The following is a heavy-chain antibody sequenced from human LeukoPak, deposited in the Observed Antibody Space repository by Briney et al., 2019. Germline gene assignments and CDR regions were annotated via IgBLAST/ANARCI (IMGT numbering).Heavy chain of an antibody. CDR3: ARGRGIGYCSSTSCLYYFDY. D-gene: IGHD2-2*01. CDR1: GSSISSYY. CDR2: IYYSGST. Sequence: SETLSLTCTVSGSSISSYYWSWIRQPPGKGLEWVGYIYYSGSTNYNPSLKSRVTISVDTSKNQFSLKLSSVTAADTAVYYRARGRGIGYCSSTSCLYYFDYWGQGTLVTVSS. V-gene: IGHV4-59*01. J-gene: IGHJ4*02.